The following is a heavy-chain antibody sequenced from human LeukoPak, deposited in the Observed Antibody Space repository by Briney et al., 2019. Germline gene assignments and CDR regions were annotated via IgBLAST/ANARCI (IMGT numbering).Heavy chain of an antibody. V-gene: IGHV3-23*01. Sequence: SGGSLRLSCAASGFTFSSYAMSWVRQAPGKGLEWVSAISGSGGSTYYADSVKGRFTISRDNSKNTLYLQMNSLRAEDTAVYYCAKDLSGPTKGAHLTGYCKARYYFDYWGQGTLVTVSS. CDR2: ISGSGGST. CDR1: GFTFSSYA. J-gene: IGHJ4*02. D-gene: IGHD3-9*01. CDR3: AKDLSGPTKGAHLTGYCKARYYFDY.